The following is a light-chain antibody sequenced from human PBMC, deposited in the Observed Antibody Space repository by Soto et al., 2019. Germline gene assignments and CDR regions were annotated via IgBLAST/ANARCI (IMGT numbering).Light chain of an antibody. Sequence: GERGTRSCRASRRVSSSFLAWYQQRPGKAPRLLIYAASTTAPGIPDRFSGSGSGSFFTAITILRSGDHSALYLQLEYGHPQMFGPGTKVDIK. V-gene: IGKV3D-7*01. CDR2: AAS. J-gene: IGKJ1*01. CDR3: QLEYGHPQM. CDR1: RRVSSSF.